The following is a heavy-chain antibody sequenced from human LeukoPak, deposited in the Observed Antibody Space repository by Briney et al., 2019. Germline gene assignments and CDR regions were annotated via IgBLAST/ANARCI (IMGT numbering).Heavy chain of an antibody. CDR3: AKTWSLDF. V-gene: IGHV3-23*01. CDR1: GFNLSDYA. Sequence: PGGSLRLSCAASGFNLSDYAMSWVRQAPGKGLEWVSAISGSGDDTYYADSVKGRFTISRDNSKDTRYLQMNSRRVEETVVYYCAKTWSLDFWGQGTLVTVSS. J-gene: IGHJ4*02. CDR2: ISGSGDDT. D-gene: IGHD2-15*01.